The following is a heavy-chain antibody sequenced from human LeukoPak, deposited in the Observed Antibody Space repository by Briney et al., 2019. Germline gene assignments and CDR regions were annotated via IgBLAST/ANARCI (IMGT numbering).Heavy chain of an antibody. CDR3: ARGGRWLQLSFSDY. Sequence: ASVKVSCKVSGYTLTELSMHWVRQAPGKGLEWMGGFDPEDGETIYAQKFQGRVTMTEDTSTDTAYMELSSLRSEDTAVYYCARGGRWLQLSFSDYWGQGTLVTVSS. J-gene: IGHJ4*02. D-gene: IGHD5-24*01. V-gene: IGHV1-24*01. CDR2: FDPEDGET. CDR1: GYTLTELS.